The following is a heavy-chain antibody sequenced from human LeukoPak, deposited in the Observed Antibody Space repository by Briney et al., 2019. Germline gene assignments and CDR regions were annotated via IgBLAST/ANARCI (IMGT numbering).Heavy chain of an antibody. CDR3: ARGAVAEGFDY. Sequence: SETLSLTCAVYGGSFSGYYWSWNRQPPGKGLEWIGEINHSGSTNYNPSLKSRVTISVDTSKNQFSLKLSSVTAADTAVYYCARGAVAEGFDYWGQGTLVTVSS. V-gene: IGHV4-34*01. CDR1: GGSFSGYY. J-gene: IGHJ4*02. CDR2: INHSGST. D-gene: IGHD6-19*01.